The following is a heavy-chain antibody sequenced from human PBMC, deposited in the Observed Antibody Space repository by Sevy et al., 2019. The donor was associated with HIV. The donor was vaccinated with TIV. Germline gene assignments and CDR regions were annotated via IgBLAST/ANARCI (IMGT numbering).Heavy chain of an antibody. V-gene: IGHV3-21*01. CDR2: ISSSSKYI. D-gene: IGHD6-13*01. J-gene: IGHJ4*02. Sequence: GGSLRLSCVASGFIFSSYSINWVRQAPGKGLEWVSSISSSSKYIYYADLVKGRFTISRDNAKNSLYLQMNSLRAEDTAVYYCARDPAIAAAVTFDNWGQGTLVTVSS. CDR1: GFIFSSYS. CDR3: ARDPAIAAAVTFDN.